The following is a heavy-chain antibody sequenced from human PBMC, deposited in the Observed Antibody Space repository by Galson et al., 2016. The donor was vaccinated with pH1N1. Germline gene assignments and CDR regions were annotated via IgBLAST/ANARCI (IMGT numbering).Heavy chain of an antibody. V-gene: IGHV5-51*01. Sequence: QSGAEVTKPGKSLKISCKGSGYSFTNYWIGWVRQMPGKGLEWMGIIYPSDSDTRYSPSFQGQVTISADKSISTAYLQWSSLKASDTAIYYCARGSGSPDSYYYSGRDAWGQGTPVTVSS. D-gene: IGHD3-10*01. CDR1: GYSFTNYW. CDR3: ARGSGSPDSYYYSGRDA. J-gene: IGHJ6*02. CDR2: IYPSDSDT.